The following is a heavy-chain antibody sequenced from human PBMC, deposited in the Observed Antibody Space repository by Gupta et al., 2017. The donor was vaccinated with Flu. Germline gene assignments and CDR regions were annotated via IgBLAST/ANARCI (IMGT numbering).Heavy chain of an antibody. J-gene: IGHJ4*02. CDR1: SY. V-gene: IGHV3-74*03. CDR2: INPDGSST. CDR3: ATVTSGC. Sequence: SYLQWVRQAPGKGLVWVSRINPDGSSTTYAESVKGRLTISRDNAKNTLYLQMNSLGDDDTAVYYCATVTSGCWGQGTLVTVSS. D-gene: IGHD4-17*01.